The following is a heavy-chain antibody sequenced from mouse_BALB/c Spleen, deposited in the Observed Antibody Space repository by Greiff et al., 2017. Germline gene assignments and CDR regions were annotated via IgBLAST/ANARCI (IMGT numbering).Heavy chain of an antibody. J-gene: IGHJ2*01. Sequence: EVMLVESGGDLVKPGGSLKLSCAASGFTFSSYGMSWVRQTPDKRLEWVATISSGGSYTYYPDSVKGRFTISRDNAKNTLYLQMSSLKSEDTAMYYCARQERGIDYWGQGTTLTVSS. CDR1: GFTFSSYG. CDR3: ARQERGIDY. V-gene: IGHV5-6*01. CDR2: ISSGGSYT.